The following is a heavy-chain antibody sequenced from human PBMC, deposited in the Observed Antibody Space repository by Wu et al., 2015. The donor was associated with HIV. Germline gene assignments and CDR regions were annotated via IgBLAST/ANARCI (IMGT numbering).Heavy chain of an antibody. CDR3: ARLRFLEWLLDY. CDR1: GYTFTSYG. Sequence: QVHLEQSGVELKKPGASVKVSCKASGYTFTSYGISWVRQAPGQGLEWMGWISLYNDNTNYAQKFQGRVTMTTDTSTSTAYMELRSLRSDDTAVYYCARLRFLEWLLDYVGQGSLVTVSS. V-gene: IGHV1-18*01. D-gene: IGHD3-3*01. CDR2: ISLYNDNT. J-gene: IGHJ4*02.